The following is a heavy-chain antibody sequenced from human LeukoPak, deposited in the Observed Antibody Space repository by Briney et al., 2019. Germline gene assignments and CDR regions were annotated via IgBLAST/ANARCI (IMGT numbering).Heavy chain of an antibody. J-gene: IGHJ6*03. CDR2: ISYDGSNK. D-gene: IGHD3-10*01. Sequence: PGGSLRLSCAASGFTFSSYGMHWVRQAPGKGLELVAVISYDGSNKYYADSVKGRFTISRDNSKNTLYLQMNSLRAEDTAVYYCAKGGRTGKSISMIRGVRNYYYYMYVWGKGTTVTISS. CDR1: GFTFSSYG. V-gene: IGHV3-30*18. CDR3: AKGGRTGKSISMIRGVRNYYYYMYV.